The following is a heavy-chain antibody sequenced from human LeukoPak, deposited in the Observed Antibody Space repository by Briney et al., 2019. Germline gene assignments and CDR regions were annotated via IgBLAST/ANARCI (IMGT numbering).Heavy chain of an antibody. V-gene: IGHV3-66*02. J-gene: IGHJ4*02. D-gene: IGHD5-18*01. Sequence: PGGSLRLSCAASGFTVSSNYMSWVRQAPGKGLEWVSVIYSGGSTYYADSVKGRFTISRDNSKNTLYLQMNSLRAEDTAVYYCARERGESGYSYGYRYYFDYWGQGTLVTVSS. CDR1: GFTVSSNY. CDR3: ARERGESGYSYGYRYYFDY. CDR2: IYSGGST.